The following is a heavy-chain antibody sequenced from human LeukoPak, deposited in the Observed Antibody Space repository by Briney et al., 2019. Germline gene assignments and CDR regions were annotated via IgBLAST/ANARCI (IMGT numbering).Heavy chain of an antibody. Sequence: GASEKVSCKASGYTFTGYYMNWVRQAPGQGLQWMGWINANTGGTNYAQEFQGRVTTTSDTSMSTAYMELTRLTSDDTAVYYCARKSAVRRTSEFDYWGQGTLVTVSS. D-gene: IGHD2-2*01. CDR2: INANTGGT. CDR3: ARKSAVRRTSEFDY. J-gene: IGHJ4*02. V-gene: IGHV1-2*02. CDR1: GYTFTGYY.